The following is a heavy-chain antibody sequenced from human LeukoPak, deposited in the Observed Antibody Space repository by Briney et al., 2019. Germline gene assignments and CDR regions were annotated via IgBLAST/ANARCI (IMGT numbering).Heavy chain of an antibody. Sequence: SETLSLTCTVSGGSISSSSYYWGWTRHPPGKGLELIGSIYYSGSTYYNPSLESRVTISVDTSKNQFSLKLSSVTAADTAVYYCASGIAAAGNWFDPWGQGTLVTVSS. J-gene: IGHJ5*02. V-gene: IGHV4-39*01. CDR2: IYYSGST. CDR1: GGSISSSSYY. D-gene: IGHD6-13*01. CDR3: ASGIAAAGNWFDP.